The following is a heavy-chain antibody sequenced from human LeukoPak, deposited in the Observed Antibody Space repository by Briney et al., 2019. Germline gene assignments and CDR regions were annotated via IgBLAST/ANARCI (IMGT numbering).Heavy chain of an antibody. Sequence: GGSLRLSCAASGFTFSSYSMHWVRQAPGKGLEWISYISRSSDSIYYADSVKGRFTISRDNAKQSLYLQMNSLRAEDMALYYCAKGSNRIAVAGSYYFDYWGQGTLVTVSS. CDR3: AKGSNRIAVAGSYYFDY. V-gene: IGHV3-48*04. J-gene: IGHJ4*02. CDR2: ISRSSDSI. D-gene: IGHD6-19*01. CDR1: GFTFSSYS.